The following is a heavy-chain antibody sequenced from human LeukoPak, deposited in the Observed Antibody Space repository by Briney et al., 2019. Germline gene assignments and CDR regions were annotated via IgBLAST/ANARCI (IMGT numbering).Heavy chain of an antibody. CDR1: GFTFSSHS. D-gene: IGHD5-18*01. V-gene: IGHV3-48*01. Sequence: GGSLRLSCAASGFTFSSHSMNWVRQAPGKGLEWDSYITSSGNTMYYAGSVKGRFTISRDNAKNSLYLQMNSLRAEDTAAYYCARDSGYRYGDNWFDPWGQGTLVTVSS. CDR3: ARDSGYRYGDNWFDP. J-gene: IGHJ5*02. CDR2: ITSSGNTM.